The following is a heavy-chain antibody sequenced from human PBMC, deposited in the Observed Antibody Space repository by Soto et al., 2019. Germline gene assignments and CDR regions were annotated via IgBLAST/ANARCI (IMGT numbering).Heavy chain of an antibody. Sequence: SETLSLTCTVSGGSISSGGYYWSWIRQHPGKGLERIGYIYYSGSTYYNPSLKSRVTISVDTSKNQFSLKLSSVTAADTAVYYCARDDFWSGYYRGYYYYGMDVWGQGTTVTVSS. CDR2: IYYSGST. D-gene: IGHD3-3*01. J-gene: IGHJ6*02. V-gene: IGHV4-31*03. CDR3: ARDDFWSGYYRGYYYYGMDV. CDR1: GGSISSGGYY.